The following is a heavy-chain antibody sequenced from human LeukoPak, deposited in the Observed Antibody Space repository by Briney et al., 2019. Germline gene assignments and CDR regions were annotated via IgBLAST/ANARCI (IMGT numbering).Heavy chain of an antibody. CDR3: ARDAHEQWSVHGVYHYGFDV. V-gene: IGHV3-7*04. CDR1: GFTFNRYW. D-gene: IGHD6-19*01. Sequence: PGGSLRLSCAASGFTFNRYWMSWVRQALGKGLEWVAQIKSVGSEEYYSDSVRGRFTISRDNAKSSRYLQMNSPGVEDTAVYYCARDAHEQWSVHGVYHYGFDVWGQGTTLTVPS. J-gene: IGHJ6*02. CDR2: IKSVGSEE.